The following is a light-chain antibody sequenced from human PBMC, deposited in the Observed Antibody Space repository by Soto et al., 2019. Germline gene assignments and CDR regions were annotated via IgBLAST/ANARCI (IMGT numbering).Light chain of an antibody. CDR2: WAS. Sequence: DIVMTQSPDSLAVSLGERATINCKSSQSVLYSPNNKNYLAWYQQKPGQPPKLLVYWASTRESGVPDRFSGSGSETDFTHTINSLQAEDVAVYYCQPYINAPQTFGQGTKVEIK. CDR3: QPYINAPQT. CDR1: QSVLYSPNNKNY. V-gene: IGKV4-1*01. J-gene: IGKJ1*01.